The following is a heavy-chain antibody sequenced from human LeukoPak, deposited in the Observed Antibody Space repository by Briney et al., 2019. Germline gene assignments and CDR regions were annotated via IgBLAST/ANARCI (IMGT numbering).Heavy chain of an antibody. CDR3: VKGGQDCSPTTCYYD. Sequence: GGSLRLSCAASGLTFSSYAMAWVRQAPGKGLEWVSAISGSGSTYYADSVKGRFTISRDNSKNTGYLQMNSLRAEDTAVYYCVKGGQDCSPTTCYYDWGQGTLVTVSS. V-gene: IGHV3-23*01. CDR2: ISGSGST. J-gene: IGHJ4*02. D-gene: IGHD2-2*01. CDR1: GLTFSSYA.